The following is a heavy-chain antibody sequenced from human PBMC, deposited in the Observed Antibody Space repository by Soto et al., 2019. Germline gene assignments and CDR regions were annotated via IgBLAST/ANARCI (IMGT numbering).Heavy chain of an antibody. CDR3: ARDYYDSSDYTTNWFDP. Sequence: SETLSLTCAVYCWSFIGYYWPWIRQPPGTGLEWIGEINHSGSTNYNPSLKSRVTISVDTSKNQFSLKLTSVTAADTAVYYCARDYYDSSDYTTNWFDPWGQGTLVTVS. CDR2: INHSGST. D-gene: IGHD3-22*01. J-gene: IGHJ5*02. CDR1: CWSFIGYY. V-gene: IGHV4-34*01.